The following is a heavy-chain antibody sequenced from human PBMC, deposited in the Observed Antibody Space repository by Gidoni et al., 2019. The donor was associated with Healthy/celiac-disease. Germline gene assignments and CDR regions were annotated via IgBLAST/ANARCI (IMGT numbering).Heavy chain of an antibody. V-gene: IGHV3-23*01. CDR3: AKDPYYDYVWGLGDAFDI. CDR2: ISGSGGST. CDR1: GFPFSSYG. J-gene: IGHJ3*02. D-gene: IGHD3-16*01. Sequence: EVQLLESGGGLVQPGGSLRLSCAASGFPFSSYGMGWVRQGPGKGLEGVSAISGSGGSTYYADSVKGRFTISRDNSKNTLYLQMNSLRAEDTAVYYCAKDPYYDYVWGLGDAFDIWGQGTMVTVSS.